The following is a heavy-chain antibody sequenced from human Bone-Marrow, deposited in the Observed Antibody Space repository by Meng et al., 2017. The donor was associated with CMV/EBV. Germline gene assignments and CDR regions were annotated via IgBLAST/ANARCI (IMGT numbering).Heavy chain of an antibody. CDR1: GFTFSSYA. CDR2: ISGSGGSI. D-gene: IGHD3-16*01. J-gene: IGHJ3*02. Sequence: GESLKISCAASGFTFSSYAMSWVRQAPGKGLEWVSAISGSGGSIYYADSVKGRFTISRDNSKNTIYLHMTSLSVEDTAIYYCVKEGGGFDIWGQGTMVTVSS. CDR3: VKEGGGFDI. V-gene: IGHV3-23*01.